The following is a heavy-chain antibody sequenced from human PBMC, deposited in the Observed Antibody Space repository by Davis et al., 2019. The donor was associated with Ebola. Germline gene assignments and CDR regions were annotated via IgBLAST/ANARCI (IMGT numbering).Heavy chain of an antibody. CDR1: GFTFTSSA. CDR2: IVVGSGNT. D-gene: IGHD6-25*01. J-gene: IGHJ2*01. Sequence: AASVKVSCKASGFTFTSSAVQWVRQARGQRLEWIGWIVVGSGNTNYAQKFQERVTITRDMSTSTAYMELSSLRSEDTAVYYCARGGAAAYWYFDLWGRGTLVTVSS. CDR3: ARGGAAAYWYFDL. V-gene: IGHV1-58*01.